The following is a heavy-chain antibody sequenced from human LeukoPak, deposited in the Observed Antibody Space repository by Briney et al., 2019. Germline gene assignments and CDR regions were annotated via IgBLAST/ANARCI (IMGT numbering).Heavy chain of an antibody. CDR1: GFTFSNYW. CDR2: IEQDGSRE. V-gene: IGHV3-7*01. D-gene: IGHD3-3*01. J-gene: IGHJ4*02. Sequence: PGGSLRLSCAASGFTFSNYWMNWVRQAPGKGLEWVANIEQDGSREYYVDSVKGRFTVSRDNDKNSLYLQMNSLGAEDTAVYYCARGGLTITMFGVPIIRNFDYWGQGTLVTVSS. CDR3: ARGGLTITMFGVPIIRNFDY.